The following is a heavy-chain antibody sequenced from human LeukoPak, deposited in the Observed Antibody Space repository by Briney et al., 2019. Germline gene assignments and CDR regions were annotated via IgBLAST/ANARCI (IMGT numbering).Heavy chain of an antibody. CDR3: ARTDDGDNYGGTLGFDY. V-gene: IGHV4-39*07. J-gene: IGHJ4*02. CDR1: GGSIRSDKYF. CDR2: FYYSGST. Sequence: SETLSLTCTVSGGSIRSDKYFWAWIRQPHGKGLDWIGSFYYSGSTYSNPSLWSRVTISVDTSKNQFSLRLSSVTAADTAVYYCARTDDGDNYGGTLGFDYWGKGALVTVSS. D-gene: IGHD5-24*01.